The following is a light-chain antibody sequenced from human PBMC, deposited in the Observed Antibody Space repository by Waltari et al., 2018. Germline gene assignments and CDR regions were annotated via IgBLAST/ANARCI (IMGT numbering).Light chain of an antibody. CDR1: PSVNSQ. CDR3: QQRSKWPWS. Sequence: SCRASPSVNSQLAWYQHKPGQAPRLLIYDASIRVTGISARFSGSGSGTDFTLTISSLEPEDFAVYYCQQRSKWPWSFGQGTKVEIK. V-gene: IGKV3-11*01. J-gene: IGKJ1*01. CDR2: DAS.